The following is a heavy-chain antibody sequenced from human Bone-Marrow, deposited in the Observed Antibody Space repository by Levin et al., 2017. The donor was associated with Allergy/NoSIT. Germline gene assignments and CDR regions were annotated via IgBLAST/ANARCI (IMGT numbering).Heavy chain of an antibody. D-gene: IGHD2-15*01. CDR2: ISWNSGTI. CDR1: GFRFDDYA. V-gene: IGHV3-9*01. Sequence: SCAASGFRFDDYAMHWVRQVPGKGLEWVSGISWNSGTIGYADSVKGRFTISRDNAKNFLYLQMNSLRAEDSALYYCAKAVSCSGCHLFDSWGQGTLVTVSS. J-gene: IGHJ4*02. CDR3: AKAVSCSGCHLFDS.